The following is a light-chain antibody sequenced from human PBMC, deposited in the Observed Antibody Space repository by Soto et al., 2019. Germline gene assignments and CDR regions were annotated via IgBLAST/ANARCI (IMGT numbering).Light chain of an antibody. Sequence: SVLAQPPSVSGAPGEMVTISCTGSSSNIGAGYDVHWYQQLPGTAPKLLIYGNSNRPSGVPDRFSGSKSGTSASLAITGLQAEDEADYYCQPYDSSLSGSYVFGTGTKVTVL. J-gene: IGLJ1*01. CDR2: GNS. CDR3: QPYDSSLSGSYV. CDR1: SSNIGAGYD. V-gene: IGLV1-40*01.